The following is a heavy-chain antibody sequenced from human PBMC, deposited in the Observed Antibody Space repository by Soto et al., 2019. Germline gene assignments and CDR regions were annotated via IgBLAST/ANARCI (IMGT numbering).Heavy chain of an antibody. CDR1: GFTFSSYA. J-gene: IGHJ3*02. D-gene: IGHD6-6*01. Sequence: GGSLRLSCAASGFTFSSYAMHWVRQAPGKGLEWVAVISYDGSNKYYADSVKGRFTISRDNSKNTLYLQMNSLRAEDTAVYYCAREFEMAARGAFDIWGQGTMVTVSS. CDR2: ISYDGSNK. CDR3: AREFEMAARGAFDI. V-gene: IGHV3-30-3*01.